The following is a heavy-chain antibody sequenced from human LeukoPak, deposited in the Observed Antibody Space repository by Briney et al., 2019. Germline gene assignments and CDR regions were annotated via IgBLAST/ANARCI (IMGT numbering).Heavy chain of an antibody. CDR1: GGSISSSSYY. Sequence: KPSETLPLTCTVSGGSISSSSYYWGWIRQPPGKGLEWIGSIYYGGSTYYNASLRSRVTTSVDTSKNQFSLKLSSVTAADTAVYYCAKSTYYYDTFVNAFDLWGQGTVVTVSS. CDR3: AKSTYYYDTFVNAFDL. V-gene: IGHV4-39*07. J-gene: IGHJ3*01. CDR2: IYYGGST. D-gene: IGHD3-22*01.